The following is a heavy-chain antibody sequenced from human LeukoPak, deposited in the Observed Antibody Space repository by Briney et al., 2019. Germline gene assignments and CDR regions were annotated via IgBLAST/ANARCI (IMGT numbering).Heavy chain of an antibody. V-gene: IGHV4-61*02. D-gene: IGHD4-23*01. CDR3: ARHYGGNIDY. J-gene: IGHJ4*02. Sequence: SQTLSLTCTVSGGSISSGSYYWSWIRQPAGKGLEWIGRIYTSGSTNYNPSLKSRVTISVDTSKNQFSLKLSSVTAADTAVYYCARHYGGNIDYWGQGTLVTVSS. CDR1: GGSISSGSYY. CDR2: IYTSGST.